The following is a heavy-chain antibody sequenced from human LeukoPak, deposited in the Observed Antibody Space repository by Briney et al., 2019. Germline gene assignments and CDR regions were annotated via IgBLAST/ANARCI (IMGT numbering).Heavy chain of an antibody. CDR1: GFTFSSYA. D-gene: IGHD2-2*01. Sequence: GGSLRLSCAASGFTFSSYAMHWVRQAPGKGLEWVAVVSYDGSHKYYADSVKGRFTISRDNSKNTLYLQMNSLRAEDTAVYYCARDVGIVVVRHYYYGMDVWGQGTTVTVSS. V-gene: IGHV3-30*04. CDR2: VSYDGSHK. J-gene: IGHJ6*02. CDR3: ARDVGIVVVRHYYYGMDV.